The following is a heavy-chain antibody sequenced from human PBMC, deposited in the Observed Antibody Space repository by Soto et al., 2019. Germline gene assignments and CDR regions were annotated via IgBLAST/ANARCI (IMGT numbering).Heavy chain of an antibody. J-gene: IGHJ4*02. Sequence: EVQLVESGGGLVQPGGSLRLSCEVSGFSLNTFWMHWVRQAPGKGLEWVSRISGAGYRAVHADSVKGRFTISKDDAKSTLYLHMNSLRAEDTAVYFCARGGNGGCFDYWGQGTLVTASS. CDR1: GFSLNTFW. CDR2: ISGAGYRA. D-gene: IGHD2-15*01. V-gene: IGHV3-74*01. CDR3: ARGGNGGCFDY.